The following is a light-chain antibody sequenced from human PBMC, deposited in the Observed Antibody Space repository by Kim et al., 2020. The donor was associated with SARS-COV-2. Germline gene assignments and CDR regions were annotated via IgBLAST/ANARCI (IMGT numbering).Light chain of an antibody. V-gene: IGKV1-5*01. CDR2: AAS. CDR1: LTMIRW. Sequence: DIQMTQSPATLSASVGDRVTISCRASLTMIRWLAWYRQKVGKSPELLIYAASRLESGVPSRFSGSGSGTEFTLTINNLQPDDFATYYCQQYKTYPYTFGQGTKLEF. J-gene: IGKJ2*01. CDR3: QQYKTYPYT.